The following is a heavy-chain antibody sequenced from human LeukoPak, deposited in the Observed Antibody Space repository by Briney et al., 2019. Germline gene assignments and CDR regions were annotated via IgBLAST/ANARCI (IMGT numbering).Heavy chain of an antibody. D-gene: IGHD1-7*01. CDR1: GGSISSYY. CDR3: ARDLAGTTDYYYYYYMDV. J-gene: IGHJ6*03. Sequence: SETLSLTCTVSGGSISSYYWSWIRQPPGKGLEWIGYIYYSGSTNYNPSLKSRVTMSVDTSKNQFSLKLSSVTAADTAVYYCARDLAGTTDYYYYYYMDVWGKGTTVTVSS. V-gene: IGHV4-59*12. CDR2: IYYSGST.